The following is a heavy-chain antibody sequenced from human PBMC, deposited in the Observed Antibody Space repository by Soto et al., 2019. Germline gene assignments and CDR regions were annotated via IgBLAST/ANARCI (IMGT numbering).Heavy chain of an antibody. CDR1: GYTFTGYY. V-gene: IGHV1-2*04. CDR2: INPNSGGT. J-gene: IGHJ3*02. CDR3: ARDLHFGDYGSGSYYRPDAFDI. D-gene: IGHD3-10*01. Sequence: ASVKGSCKASGYTFTGYYIHWVRQAPGQGLEWMGWINPNSGGTNYAQKFQGWVTMTRDTSISTAYMELSRLRSDDTAVYYCARDLHFGDYGSGSYYRPDAFDIWGQGTMVTVS.